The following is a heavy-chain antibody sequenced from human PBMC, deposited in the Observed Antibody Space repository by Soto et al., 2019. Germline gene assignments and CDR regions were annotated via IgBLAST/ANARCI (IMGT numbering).Heavy chain of an antibody. CDR3: VRFGAPAFSRNWFDL. V-gene: IGHV5-51*01. CDR1: GYDFFDYW. J-gene: IGHJ5*02. CDR2: IYPNDSNT. Sequence: GESLKISCWGSGYDFFDYWIAWVRQKPGKGLEWMGIIYPNDSNTRYSPSFQGQVTISADKSINTAYLQWSNLRASDSAIYFCVRFGAPAFSRNWFDLWGQGTLVTVSS. D-gene: IGHD3-10*01.